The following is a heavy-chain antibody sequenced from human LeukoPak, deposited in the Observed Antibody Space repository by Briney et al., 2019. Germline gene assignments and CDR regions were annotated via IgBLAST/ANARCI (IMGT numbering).Heavy chain of an antibody. D-gene: IGHD2-8*01. CDR2: IKQDGSEK. V-gene: IGHV3-7*01. J-gene: IGHJ4*02. CDR1: GFTFSSYW. Sequence: RGSLRLSCAASGFTFSSYWMSWVRQAPGKGLEWVANIKQDGSEKYYVDSVKGRFTISRDNAKNSLYLQMNSLRAEDTAVYYCARDSGSYCTNGVCSYFDYWGQGTLVTVSS. CDR3: ARDSGSYCTNGVCSYFDY.